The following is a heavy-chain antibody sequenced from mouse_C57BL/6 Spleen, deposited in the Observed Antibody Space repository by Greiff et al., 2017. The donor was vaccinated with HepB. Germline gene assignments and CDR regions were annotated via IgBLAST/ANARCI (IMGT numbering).Heavy chain of an antibody. J-gene: IGHJ3*01. CDR1: GFTFSDYG. CDR3: ARGYYGSGFAY. D-gene: IGHD1-1*01. V-gene: IGHV5-17*01. CDR2: ISSGSSTI. Sequence: EVQLVESGGGLVKPGGSLKLSCAASGFTFSDYGMHWVRQAPEKGLEWVAYISSGSSTIYYADTVKGRFTISRDNAKNTLFLQMTSLRSEDTAMYYCARGYYGSGFAYWGQGTLVTVSA.